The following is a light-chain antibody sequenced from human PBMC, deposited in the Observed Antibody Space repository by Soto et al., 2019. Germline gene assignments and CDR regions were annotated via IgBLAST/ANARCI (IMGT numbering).Light chain of an antibody. CDR3: QQFNTSPWT. Sequence: DIQMTQSPSTLSASVGDRVTIPSRASQNVNDWLAWYQQKPGRAPKLLIYKSSILESGVPSRFSGSGSGTEFTLTISSLQPDDFATYYCQQFNTSPWTFGQGTKVDIK. V-gene: IGKV1-5*03. CDR2: KSS. CDR1: QNVNDW. J-gene: IGKJ1*01.